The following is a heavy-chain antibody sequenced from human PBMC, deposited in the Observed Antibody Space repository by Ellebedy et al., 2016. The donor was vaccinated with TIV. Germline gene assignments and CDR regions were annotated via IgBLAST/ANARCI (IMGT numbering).Heavy chain of an antibody. Sequence: GESLKISCATSGFTFSDYYMSWIRQAPGKGLEWVSYMSSIGSSIYYADSVKGRFTISRDNAKSSLYLHMNSLRADDTAVYYCARDGYNYSPFDFWGQGTLVTVSS. D-gene: IGHD5-24*01. CDR2: MSSIGSSI. CDR3: ARDGYNYSPFDF. V-gene: IGHV3-11*01. J-gene: IGHJ4*02. CDR1: GFTFSDYY.